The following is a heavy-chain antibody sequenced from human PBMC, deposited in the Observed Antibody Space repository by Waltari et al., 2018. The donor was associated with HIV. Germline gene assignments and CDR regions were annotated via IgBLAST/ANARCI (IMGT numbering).Heavy chain of an antibody. V-gene: IGHV3-23*01. D-gene: IGHD1-7*01. Sequence: EVQLLQSGGGLAQPGGSLRLSCEASGFTFSSYAMTCVRQAPGKGLKWVSSISGSGGSSFFADSVKGRLTISRDNSKNTVFLQMNSLTVEDTAVYFCAKGDWNYFFDSWGQGTLVTVSS. CDR1: GFTFSSYA. J-gene: IGHJ4*02. CDR2: ISGSGGSS. CDR3: AKGDWNYFFDS.